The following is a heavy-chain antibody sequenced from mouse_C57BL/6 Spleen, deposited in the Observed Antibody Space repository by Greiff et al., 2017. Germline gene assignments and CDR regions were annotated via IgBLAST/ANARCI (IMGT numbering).Heavy chain of an antibody. V-gene: IGHV1-55*01. CDR3: ARGSYGNYVGFAY. J-gene: IGHJ3*01. D-gene: IGHD2-1*01. CDR1: GYTFTSYW. Sequence: VKLQQPGAELVKPGASVKMSCKASGYTFTSYWITWVKQRPGQGLEWIGDIYPGSGSTNYNEKFKSKATLTVDTSSSTAYMQLSSLTSEDSAVYYCARGSYGNYVGFAYWGQGTLVTVSA. CDR2: IYPGSGST.